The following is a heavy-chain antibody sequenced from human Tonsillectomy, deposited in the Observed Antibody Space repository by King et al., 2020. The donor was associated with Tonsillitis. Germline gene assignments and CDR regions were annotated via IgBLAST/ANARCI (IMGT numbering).Heavy chain of an antibody. Sequence: QLVQSGGGLVKPGGSLRLSCAASGFTFSSYSMNWVRQAPGKGLEWVSSISSSSSYIYYADSVKGRFTISRDNAKNSLYLQMNSLRAEDTAVYYCARGQRLEWVLSAYYGMDVWGQGTTVTVSS. CDR3: ARGQRLEWVLSAYYGMDV. CDR2: ISSSSSYI. V-gene: IGHV3-21*01. CDR1: GFTFSSYS. J-gene: IGHJ6*02. D-gene: IGHD3-3*01.